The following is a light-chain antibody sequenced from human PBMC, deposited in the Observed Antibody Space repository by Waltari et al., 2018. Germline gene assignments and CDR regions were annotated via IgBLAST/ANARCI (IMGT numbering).Light chain of an antibody. Sequence: QSVLTQPPSASGTPGQRVTISCSGSSSNIGSNIVNWYQQLPGTAPKLLIYTNNQRPSGVPDRFSGSKSGTSASLAISGLQSEDEADYYCATWDDTLNGHVVFGGGTKLTVL. J-gene: IGLJ2*01. CDR1: SSNIGSNI. V-gene: IGLV1-44*01. CDR2: TNN. CDR3: ATWDDTLNGHVV.